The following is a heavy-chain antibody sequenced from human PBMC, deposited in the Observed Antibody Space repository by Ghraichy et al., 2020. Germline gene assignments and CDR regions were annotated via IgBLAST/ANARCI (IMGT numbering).Heavy chain of an antibody. V-gene: IGHV1-69*13. D-gene: IGHD4-17*01. CDR3: ARGLNPISDYGDYDWFDP. Sequence: SVKVSCKASGGTFSSYAISWVRQAPGQGLEWMGGIIPIFGTANYAQKFQGRVTITADESTSTAYMELSSLRSEDTAVYYCARGLNPISDYGDYDWFDPWGQGTLVTVSS. CDR2: IIPIFGTA. CDR1: GGTFSSYA. J-gene: IGHJ5*02.